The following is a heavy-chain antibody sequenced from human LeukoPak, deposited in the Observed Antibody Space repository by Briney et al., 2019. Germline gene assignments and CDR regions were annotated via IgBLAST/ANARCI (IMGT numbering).Heavy chain of an antibody. CDR2: MHHSGST. CDR1: GGSIRSYY. V-gene: IGHV4-59*08. J-gene: IGHJ5*02. D-gene: IGHD6-19*01. Sequence: SETLSLTCTVSGGSIRSYYWSWIRQPPGKGLEWIGSMHHSGSTKHNPYLKSRVTISVDTSKSQFSLKLSSVTAADTAVYYCARHAAVEGSSGWSPLWWFGPWGQGTLVTVSS. CDR3: ARHAAVEGSSGWSPLWWFGP.